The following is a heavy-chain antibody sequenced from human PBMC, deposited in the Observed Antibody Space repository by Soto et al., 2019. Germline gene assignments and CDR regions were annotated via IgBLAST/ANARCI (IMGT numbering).Heavy chain of an antibody. CDR3: AKDPGSGSYFVWATFDY. V-gene: IGHV3-15*01. Sequence: EVQLVESGGGLVKPGGSLRLSCAASGFTFSNAWMSWVRQAPGKGLEWVGRIKSKTDGGTTDYAAPVKGRFTISRDDSKNTLYLQMNSLRAEDTAVYYCAKDPGSGSYFVWATFDYWGQGTLVTVSS. CDR2: IKSKTDGGTT. CDR1: GFTFSNAW. D-gene: IGHD1-26*01. J-gene: IGHJ4*02.